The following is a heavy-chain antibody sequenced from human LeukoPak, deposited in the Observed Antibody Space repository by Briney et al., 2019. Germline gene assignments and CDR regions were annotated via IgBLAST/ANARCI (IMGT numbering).Heavy chain of an antibody. Sequence: GGSLRLSCAASGFPFSSHAMSWVRQPPGKGLEWVSGINWNGGSTGYADSVKGRFTISRDNAKNSLYLQMNSLRAEDTALYYCARGFGSSSWFDYWGQGTLVTVSS. CDR1: GFPFSSHA. CDR2: INWNGGST. CDR3: ARGFGSSSWFDY. D-gene: IGHD6-13*01. J-gene: IGHJ4*02. V-gene: IGHV3-20*04.